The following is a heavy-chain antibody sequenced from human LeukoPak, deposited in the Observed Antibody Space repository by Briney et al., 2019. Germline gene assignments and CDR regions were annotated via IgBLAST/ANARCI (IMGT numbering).Heavy chain of an antibody. CDR3: ARDPDGAMDFDY. J-gene: IGHJ4*02. V-gene: IGHV1-18*01. Sequence: APVKVSCKASGYTFSTYGISWVRQAPGQGLEWMGWISVYRGNTNYAQNFQGRVAMTADTSTSTAYMELRSLRSDDTAVYYCARDPDGAMDFDYWGQGTLVTVSS. CDR2: ISVYRGNT. CDR1: GYTFSTYG. D-gene: IGHD5-24*01.